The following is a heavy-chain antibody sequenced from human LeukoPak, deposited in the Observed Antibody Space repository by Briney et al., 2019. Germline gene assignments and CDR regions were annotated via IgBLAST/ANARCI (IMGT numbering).Heavy chain of an antibody. Sequence: SETLSLTCTVSGGSISSGDYYWSWIRQPPGKGLEWIGYIYYSGSTYCNPSLKSRVTISVDTSKNQFSLKLSSVTAADTAVYYCASKQVYYYDSSGYFLWDYWGQGTLVTVSS. D-gene: IGHD3-22*01. V-gene: IGHV4-30-4*01. CDR3: ASKQVYYYDSSGYFLWDY. CDR2: IYYSGST. J-gene: IGHJ4*02. CDR1: GGSISSGDYY.